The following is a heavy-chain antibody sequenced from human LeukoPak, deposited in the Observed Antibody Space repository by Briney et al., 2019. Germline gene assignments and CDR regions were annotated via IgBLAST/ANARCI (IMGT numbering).Heavy chain of an antibody. CDR3: ARYSSGWPGYYFDY. V-gene: IGHV1-18*01. CDR1: GYTFTSYG. J-gene: IGHJ4*02. Sequence: ASVKVSCRASGYTFTSYGISWVRQAPGQGLEWMGWISAYNGNTNYAQKLQGRVTMTTDTSTSTAYMELRSLRSDDAAVYYCARYSSGWPGYYFDYWGQGTLVTVSS. CDR2: ISAYNGNT. D-gene: IGHD6-19*01.